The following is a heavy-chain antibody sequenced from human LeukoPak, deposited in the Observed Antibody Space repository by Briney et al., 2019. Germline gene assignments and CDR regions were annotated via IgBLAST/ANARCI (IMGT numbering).Heavy chain of an antibody. CDR1: GYTFTSYG. J-gene: IGHJ1*01. CDR3: ARGVSSGWYRTPAEYFQH. Sequence: ASVKVSCKASGYTFTSYGISWVRQAPGQGLEWMGWISAYNGNTNYAQKLQGRVTMTTDTSTSTAYMELRSLRSDDTAVYYCARGVSSGWYRTPAEYFQHWGQGTLVTVSS. CDR2: ISAYNGNT. V-gene: IGHV1-18*01. D-gene: IGHD6-19*01.